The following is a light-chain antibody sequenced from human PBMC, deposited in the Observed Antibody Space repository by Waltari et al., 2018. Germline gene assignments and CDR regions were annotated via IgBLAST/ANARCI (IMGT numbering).Light chain of an antibody. CDR3: CSYAGSGTWV. CDR2: EGS. Sequence: QSALTQPASVSGSPGQSITIPCTGTSSDVGSYDLVSWYQHHPGKAPKLMIYEGSKRPSGVSNRFSGSKSGDTASLTISGLQAEDETDYYCCSYAGSGTWVFGGGTKLTVL. V-gene: IGLV2-23*01. J-gene: IGLJ3*02. CDR1: SSDVGSYDL.